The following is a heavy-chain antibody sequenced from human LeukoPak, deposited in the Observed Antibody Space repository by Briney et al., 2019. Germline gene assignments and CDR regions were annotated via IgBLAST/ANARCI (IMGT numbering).Heavy chain of an antibody. CDR1: GGSISSYY. Sequence: SETLSLTCTVSGGSISSYYWSWIRQPAGKGLEWTGRIYTSGSTDYNPPLKSRVTMSVDTSKNQFSLKLSSVTAADTAVYYCAREISEGSLDPWGQGTLVTVSS. J-gene: IGHJ5*02. CDR3: AREISEGSLDP. D-gene: IGHD3-10*01. V-gene: IGHV4-4*07. CDR2: IYTSGST.